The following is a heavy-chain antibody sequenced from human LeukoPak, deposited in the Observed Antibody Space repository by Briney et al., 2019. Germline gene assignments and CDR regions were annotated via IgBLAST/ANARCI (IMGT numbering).Heavy chain of an antibody. CDR3: ARGACTGPNCRISPMDV. CDR1: NGSISNYY. D-gene: IGHD2-8*02. J-gene: IGHJ6*04. Sequence: SETLSLTCTVSNGSISNYYWNWIGQAPGKGLEWIGFVDHSETTDHNPSLKSRVIIAVDTSKNQFSLRLNAVTAADTAVYYCARGACTGPNCRISPMDVWGKGTTVTVSS. V-gene: IGHV4-59*01. CDR2: VDHSETT.